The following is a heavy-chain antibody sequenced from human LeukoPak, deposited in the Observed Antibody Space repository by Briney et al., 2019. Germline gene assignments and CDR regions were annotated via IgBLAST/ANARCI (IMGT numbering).Heavy chain of an antibody. V-gene: IGHV3-9*01. Sequence: PGRSLRLSCAASGFTFDDFAMHWVRQAPGKGLEWVSGISWNSGTIGYADSVKGRFTISRDNSKNTLYLQMNSLRAEDTAVYFCAKDPTRGYNWNDCLDYWGQGTLVTVSS. CDR2: ISWNSGTI. D-gene: IGHD1-20*01. J-gene: IGHJ4*02. CDR3: AKDPTRGYNWNDCLDY. CDR1: GFTFDDFA.